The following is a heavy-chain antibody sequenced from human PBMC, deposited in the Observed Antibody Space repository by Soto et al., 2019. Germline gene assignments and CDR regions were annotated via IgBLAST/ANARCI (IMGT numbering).Heavy chain of an antibody. CDR3: ATDLQAYGDYNYYYYGMYV. J-gene: IGHJ6*01. Sequence: QVQLVESGGGVVQPGGSLRLSCTASGFTFTTFGIHWVRQAPGKGLEWVALISYDGHNKYYSDSVKGRFTISRDNYKNTLSLQMNSLRAEDTAVYYCATDLQAYGDYNYYYYGMYVWGQGTTVSVSS. CDR2: ISYDGHNK. D-gene: IGHD4-17*01. V-gene: IGHV3-30*03. CDR1: GFTFTTFG.